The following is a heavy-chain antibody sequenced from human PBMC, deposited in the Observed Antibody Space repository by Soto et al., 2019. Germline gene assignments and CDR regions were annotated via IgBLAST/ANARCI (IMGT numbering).Heavy chain of an antibody. Sequence: SETLSLTCAVYGGSFSGYYWSWIRQPPGKGLEWIGEIDHSGSTNYNPSLKSRDTISVDTSKNQFSLKLSSVTAADTAVYYCARGRLYYDILTGYYNVGDFDYWGQGTLVTVSS. D-gene: IGHD3-9*01. J-gene: IGHJ4*02. CDR2: IDHSGST. CDR1: GGSFSGYY. V-gene: IGHV4-34*01. CDR3: ARGRLYYDILTGYYNVGDFDY.